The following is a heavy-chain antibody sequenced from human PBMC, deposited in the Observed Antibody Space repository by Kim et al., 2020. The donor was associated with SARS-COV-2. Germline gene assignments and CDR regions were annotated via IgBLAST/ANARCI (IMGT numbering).Heavy chain of an antibody. J-gene: IGHJ6*02. CDR2: ISGSSSYT. CDR3: ARELRVEDYYYGMDV. Sequence: GGSLRLSCAASGFTFSDYYMSWIRQAPGKGLEWVSYISGSSSYTNYAGSVKGRFTISRDNAKNSLYLQMNSLRAEDTAVYYCARELRVEDYYYGMDVWGQGTTVTVSS. V-gene: IGHV3-11*06. CDR1: GFTFSDYY. D-gene: IGHD1-1*01.